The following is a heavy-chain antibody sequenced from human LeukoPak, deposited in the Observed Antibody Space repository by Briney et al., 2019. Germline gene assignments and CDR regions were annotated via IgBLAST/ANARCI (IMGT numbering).Heavy chain of an antibody. CDR1: GGSISSSSYY. J-gene: IGHJ4*02. CDR2: IFYSGNT. D-gene: IGHD5-24*01. V-gene: IGHV4-39*01. Sequence: LETLSLTCTVSGGSISSSSYYWGWIRQPPGKGLEWIGSIFYSGNTYDNPSLKSRVTISVDTSKNQFSLKLNSVTAADTAVYYCARHRSKWLQSSFDYWGQGTLVTVSS. CDR3: ARHRSKWLQSSFDY.